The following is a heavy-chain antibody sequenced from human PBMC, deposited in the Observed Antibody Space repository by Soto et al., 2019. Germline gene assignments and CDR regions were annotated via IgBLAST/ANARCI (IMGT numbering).Heavy chain of an antibody. J-gene: IGHJ6*02. Sequence: SETLSLTCTVSGGSISSYYCSWIRQPPGKGLEWIGYIYYSGSTNYNPSLKSRVTISVDTSKNQFSLKLSSVTAADTAVYYCARDLVRTDSSSWYYYYYGMDVWGQGTTVTVSS. V-gene: IGHV4-59*01. CDR3: ARDLVRTDSSSWYYYYYGMDV. CDR2: IYYSGST. D-gene: IGHD6-13*01. CDR1: GGSISSYY.